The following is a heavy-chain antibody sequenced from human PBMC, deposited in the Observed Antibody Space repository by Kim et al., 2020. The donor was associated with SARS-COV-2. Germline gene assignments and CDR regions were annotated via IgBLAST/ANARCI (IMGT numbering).Heavy chain of an antibody. CDR1: GFTFSSYD. Sequence: GGSLRLSCAASGFTFSSYDMHWVRQATGKGLEWVSAIGTAGDTYYPGSVKGRFTISRENAKNSLYLQMNSLRAGDTAVYYCARMGRAAADYYYYGMDVWGQGTTVTVSS. CDR2: IGTAGDT. J-gene: IGHJ6*02. CDR3: ARMGRAAADYYYYGMDV. D-gene: IGHD6-25*01. V-gene: IGHV3-13*01.